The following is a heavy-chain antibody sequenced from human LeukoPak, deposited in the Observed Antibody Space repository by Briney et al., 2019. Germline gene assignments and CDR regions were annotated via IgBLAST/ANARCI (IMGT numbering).Heavy chain of an antibody. CDR3: AKDPPYFGGNSNAFDI. Sequence: GGSLRLSCAASGFTFSSYAMSWVRQAPGKGLEWVSAISGNGGSTYYADSVKGRFTISRDNSKNTLYLQMNSLRAEDTAVYYCAKDPPYFGGNSNAFDIWGQGTMVTVSS. J-gene: IGHJ3*02. V-gene: IGHV3-23*01. CDR1: GFTFSSYA. D-gene: IGHD4-23*01. CDR2: ISGNGGST.